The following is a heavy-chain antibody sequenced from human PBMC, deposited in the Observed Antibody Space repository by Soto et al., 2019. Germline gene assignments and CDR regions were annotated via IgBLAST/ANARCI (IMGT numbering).Heavy chain of an antibody. CDR2: ISASGHSA. D-gene: IGHD6-19*01. CDR3: ANCERGIWLGVDS. V-gene: IGHV3-23*01. CDR1: GLVFSSFA. J-gene: IGHJ4*02. Sequence: EVQLLESGGGLVEPGGSLRLSCAASGLVFSSFAMSWVRQAPGKGLEWVSAISASGHSAYYIDAVKGRFTISRDNANNTVHLQMNSLRAEDTAVYYCANCERGIWLGVDSWGQGALVTVSS.